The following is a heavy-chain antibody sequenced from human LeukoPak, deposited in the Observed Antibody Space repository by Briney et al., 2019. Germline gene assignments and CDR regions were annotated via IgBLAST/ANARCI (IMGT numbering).Heavy chain of an antibody. CDR2: INHSGST. D-gene: IGHD2-8*02. CDR1: GGSFSGYY. V-gene: IGHV4-34*01. Sequence: SETLSLTCAVYGGSFSGYYWSWIRQPPGKGLEWIGEINHSGSTNYNPSLKSRVTISVDTSKNQFSLKLSSVTAADTAVYYRARGLVVWGKGTTVTVSS. J-gene: IGHJ6*04. CDR3: ARGLVV.